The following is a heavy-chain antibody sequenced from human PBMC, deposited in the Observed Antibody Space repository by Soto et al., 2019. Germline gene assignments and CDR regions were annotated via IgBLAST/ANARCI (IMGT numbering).Heavy chain of an antibody. Sequence: PSETLSLTCAVSGFSISGGNYWGWIRKHPGKGMEWIGSVYHGGNTYYNTSLKSRVSISIDLSKNQFSLKMTSVTAADTAAYYCARGRWYDAFNVWGQGTVVTVS. D-gene: IGHD2-15*01. J-gene: IGHJ3*01. CDR3: ARGRWYDAFNV. CDR2: VYHGGNT. CDR1: GFSISGGNY. V-gene: IGHV4-38-2*01.